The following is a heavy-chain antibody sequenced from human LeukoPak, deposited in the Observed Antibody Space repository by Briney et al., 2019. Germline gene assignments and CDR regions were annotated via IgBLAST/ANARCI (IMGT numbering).Heavy chain of an antibody. Sequence: GESLKISCKGSGYSFTNYWIAWVRQMPGKGLEWMGIIYPGDSDTRYSPSFQGQATISADKSISTAYLQWNSLKASDTAMYYCARRHKRGAYSYGVDYWGQGTLVTVSS. CDR2: IYPGDSDT. D-gene: IGHD5-18*01. CDR3: ARRHKRGAYSYGVDY. J-gene: IGHJ4*02. V-gene: IGHV5-51*01. CDR1: GYSFTNYW.